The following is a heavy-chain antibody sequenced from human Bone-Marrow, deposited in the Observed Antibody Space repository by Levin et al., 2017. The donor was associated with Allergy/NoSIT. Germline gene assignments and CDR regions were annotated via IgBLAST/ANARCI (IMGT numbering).Heavy chain of an antibody. CDR1: GYTFTGYY. Sequence: GASVKVSCKASGYTFTGYYMHWVRQAPGQGLEWMGWINPNSGGTNYAQKFQGRVTMTRDTSISTAYMELSRLRSDDTAVYYCARDLVVVPAAMGWGIDYWGQGTLVTVSS. CDR2: INPNSGGT. CDR3: ARDLVVVPAAMGWGIDY. J-gene: IGHJ4*02. D-gene: IGHD2-2*01. V-gene: IGHV1-2*02.